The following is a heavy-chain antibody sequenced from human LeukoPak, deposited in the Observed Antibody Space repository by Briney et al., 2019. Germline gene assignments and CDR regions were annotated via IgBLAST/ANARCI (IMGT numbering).Heavy chain of an antibody. J-gene: IGHJ4*02. CDR2: IYYSGST. CDR3: ERLYGSGFDY. CDR1: GGSISSYY. Sequence: SETLSLTCTVSGGSISSYYWSWIRQPPGKGLEYIGYIYYSGSTNYHPSLKSRVTIAVDTSKNQFSLRLSSVTAADTAVYYCERLYGSGFDYWGQGTLVTVSS. D-gene: IGHD3-16*01. V-gene: IGHV4-59*08.